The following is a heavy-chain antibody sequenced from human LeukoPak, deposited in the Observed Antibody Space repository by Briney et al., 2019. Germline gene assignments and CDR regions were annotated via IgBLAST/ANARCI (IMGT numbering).Heavy chain of an antibody. CDR1: GFTSSDYG. V-gene: IGHV3-33*06. J-gene: IGHJ4*02. CDR2: IWYDGKNK. D-gene: IGHD3-3*01. Sequence: GGSLRLSCTASGFTSSDYGMHWVRQTPGKGLEWGAVIWYDGKNKYYADSVKGRFTISRDNSKNTMYLQLNSLRVEDTAVYYCAKPEGNFWSGFDYWGQGTLVTVSS. CDR3: AKPEGNFWSGFDY.